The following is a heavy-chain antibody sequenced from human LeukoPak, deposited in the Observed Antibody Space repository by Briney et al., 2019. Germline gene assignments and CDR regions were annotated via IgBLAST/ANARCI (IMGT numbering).Heavy chain of an antibody. Sequence: GGSLRLSCAASGFTFSSYTMHWVRQAPGKGLEYVSAISSNGGSTYYANSVKGRFTISRDNSKNTLYLQMGSLSAEDMAVYYCARWRHSSGYYYDDWGQGTLVTVSS. CDR2: ISSNGGST. CDR1: GFTFSSYT. V-gene: IGHV3-64*01. J-gene: IGHJ4*02. CDR3: ARWRHSSGYYYDD. D-gene: IGHD3-22*01.